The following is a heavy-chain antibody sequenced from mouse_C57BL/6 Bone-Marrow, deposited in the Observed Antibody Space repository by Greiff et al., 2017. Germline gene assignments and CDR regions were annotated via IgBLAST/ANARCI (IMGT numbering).Heavy chain of an antibody. Sequence: VQLQESGPGLVQPSQSLSITCTVSGFSLTSYGVHWVRQSPGKGLEWLGVIWSGGSTDYNAAFISRLSISKDNSKSQVFFTMNSLQADDTAIYYCARTPIYYDYDDAMDYWGQGTSVTVSS. CDR1: GFSLTSYG. J-gene: IGHJ4*01. V-gene: IGHV2-2*01. CDR2: IWSGGST. CDR3: ARTPIYYDYDDAMDY. D-gene: IGHD2-4*01.